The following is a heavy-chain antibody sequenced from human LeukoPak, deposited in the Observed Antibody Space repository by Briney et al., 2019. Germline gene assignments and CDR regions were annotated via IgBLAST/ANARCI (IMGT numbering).Heavy chain of an antibody. CDR1: GYTFTSFH. Sequence: ASVKVSCKTSGYTFTSFHMHWVRQAPGQGLEWMGMIDPSGGSTTYAQNFQGRLTMTRDTSTSTVYMELSSLRSEDTAVYYCARPSGWEFDYWGQGTLVTVSS. J-gene: IGHJ4*02. V-gene: IGHV1-46*01. D-gene: IGHD6-19*01. CDR3: ARPSGWEFDY. CDR2: IDPSGGST.